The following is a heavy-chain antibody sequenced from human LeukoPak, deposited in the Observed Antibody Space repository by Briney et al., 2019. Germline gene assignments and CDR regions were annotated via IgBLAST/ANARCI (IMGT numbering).Heavy chain of an antibody. CDR3: ARVIDYDSSGHYSGY. CDR2: INDSGST. CDR1: GGSFSGYY. Sequence: PSETLSLTCAVYGGSFSGYYWSWIRQPRGKELEWIGEINDSGSTNCNPSLKSRVTISVDTSKNQFSLKLSSVNAADTAVYYCARVIDYDSSGHYSGYWGQGTLVTVSS. V-gene: IGHV4-34*01. D-gene: IGHD3-22*01. J-gene: IGHJ4*02.